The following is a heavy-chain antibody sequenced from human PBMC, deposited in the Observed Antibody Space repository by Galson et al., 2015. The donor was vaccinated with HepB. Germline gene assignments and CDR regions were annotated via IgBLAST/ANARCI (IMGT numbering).Heavy chain of an antibody. D-gene: IGHD3-10*01. Sequence: SLRLSCAASGFSFTRYAMTWVRQAPGKGLEWVSSITSSGGNRYYTDSVKGRFTVSRDNSKNTLLLQLNSLRAEDTAMYFCAKDHYYYGSGSYDYWGQGTLVTVSS. CDR2: ITSSGGNR. V-gene: IGHV3-23*01. J-gene: IGHJ4*02. CDR1: GFSFTRYA. CDR3: AKDHYYYGSGSYDY.